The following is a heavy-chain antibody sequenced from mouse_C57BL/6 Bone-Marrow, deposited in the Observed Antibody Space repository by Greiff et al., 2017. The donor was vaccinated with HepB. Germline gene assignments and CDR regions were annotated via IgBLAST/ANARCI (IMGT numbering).Heavy chain of an antibody. CDR1: GYSITSGYY. CDR2: ISYDGSN. J-gene: IGHJ2*01. D-gene: IGHD1-1*01. V-gene: IGHV3-6*01. Sequence: ESGPGLVKPSQSLSLTCSVTGYSITSGYYWNWIRQFPGNKLEWMGYISYDGSNNYNPSLKNRISITRDTSKNQFFLKLNSVTTEDTATYYCARDRDYGSSYVGYWGQGTTLTVSS. CDR3: ARDRDYGSSYVGY.